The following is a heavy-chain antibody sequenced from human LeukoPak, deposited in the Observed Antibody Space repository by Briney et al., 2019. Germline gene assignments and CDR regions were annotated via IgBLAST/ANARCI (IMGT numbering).Heavy chain of an antibody. CDR3: ARVGPYDSDPQLDY. J-gene: IGHJ4*02. Sequence: ASVTVSCTASAYTFTAYSMHWVRLAPGQGLEWLGWIQPNSGGTHYAQNFLGRVTMTRDTSISTAYMELSRLTSDDTAVYYCARVGPYDSDPQLDYWGQGTLVTVSS. CDR1: AYTFTAYS. V-gene: IGHV1-2*02. CDR2: IQPNSGGT. D-gene: IGHD3-16*01.